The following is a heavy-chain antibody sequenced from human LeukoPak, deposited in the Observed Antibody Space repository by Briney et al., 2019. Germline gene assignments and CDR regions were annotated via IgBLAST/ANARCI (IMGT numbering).Heavy chain of an antibody. CDR3: AKDLWIKEMATIMGDSFDY. J-gene: IGHJ4*02. CDR2: ISGSGGST. D-gene: IGHD5-24*01. CDR1: RFTFSSYA. Sequence: GSLRLSCAASRFTFSSYAMSWVRQAPGKGLEWVSGISGSGGSTYYAESVKGRFTISRDNSKNTLYLQMNSLRAEDTAVYYCAKDLWIKEMATIMGDSFDYWGQGTLVTVSS. V-gene: IGHV3-23*01.